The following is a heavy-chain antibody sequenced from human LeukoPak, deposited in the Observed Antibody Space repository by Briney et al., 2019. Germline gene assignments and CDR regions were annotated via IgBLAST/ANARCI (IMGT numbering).Heavy chain of an antibody. CDR1: GYTFTGYY. J-gene: IGHJ4*02. V-gene: IGHV1-2*02. Sequence: ASVKVSCKASGYTFTGYYMHWVRQAPGQGLEWMGWINPNSGGTNYAQKFQGRVTMTRDTSISTAYMELSRLRSDDTAVYYCARVKRHDYGDYGYWGQGTLVTVSS. D-gene: IGHD4-17*01. CDR3: ARVKRHDYGDYGY. CDR2: INPNSGGT.